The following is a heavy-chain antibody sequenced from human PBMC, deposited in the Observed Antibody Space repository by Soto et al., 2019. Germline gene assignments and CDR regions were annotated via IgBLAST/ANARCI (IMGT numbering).Heavy chain of an antibody. CDR2: INHSGST. CDR3: ARDGSATMVRGVIIADAFDI. J-gene: IGHJ3*02. V-gene: IGHV4-34*01. D-gene: IGHD3-10*01. CDR1: GGSFSGYY. Sequence: SETLSLTCAVYGGSFSGYYWSWIRQPPGKGLEWIGEINHSGSTNYNPSLKSRVTISVDTSENQFSLKLSSVTAADTAVYYCARDGSATMVRGVIIADAFDIWGQGTMVTVSS.